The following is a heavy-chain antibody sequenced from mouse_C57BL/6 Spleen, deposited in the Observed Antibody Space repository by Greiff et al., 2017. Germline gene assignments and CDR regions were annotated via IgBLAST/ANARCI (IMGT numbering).Heavy chain of an antibody. V-gene: IGHV1-15*01. J-gene: IGHJ4*01. CDR3: TNYYGSSYGAMDY. CDR1: GYTFTDYE. Sequence: VKLQQSGAELVRPGASVTLSCKASGYTFTDYEMHWVKQTPVHGLEWIGAIDPETGGTAYNQKFKGKAILTADKSSSTAYMELRSLTSEDSAVYYCTNYYGSSYGAMDYWGQGTSVTVSS. D-gene: IGHD1-1*01. CDR2: IDPETGGT.